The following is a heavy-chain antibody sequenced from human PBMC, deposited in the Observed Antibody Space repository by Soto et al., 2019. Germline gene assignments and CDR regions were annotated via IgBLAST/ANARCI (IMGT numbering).Heavy chain of an antibody. CDR1: GGTFSSYA. V-gene: IGHV1-69*13. CDR2: IIPIFGTA. D-gene: IGHD3-3*01. J-gene: IGHJ3*02. CDR3: ARSSITIFGVVIMPTYAFDI. Sequence: SVKVSCKASGGTFSSYAISWVRQAPGQGLEWMGGIIPIFGTANYAQKFQGRVTITADESTSAAYMELSSLRSEDTAVYYCARSSITIFGVVIMPTYAFDIWGQGTMVTVSS.